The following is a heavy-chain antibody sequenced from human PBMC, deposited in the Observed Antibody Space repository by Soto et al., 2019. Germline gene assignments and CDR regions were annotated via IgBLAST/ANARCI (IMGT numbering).Heavy chain of an antibody. D-gene: IGHD3-22*01. V-gene: IGHV3-53*01. CDR3: ARDGGGGYYDSSGYMAV. J-gene: IGHJ4*02. CDR2: IYSDGKT. CDR1: GITVSTNY. Sequence: GGSLRLSCAASGITVSTNYMSWVRQAPGKGLEWISVIYSDGKTFYADSVKGRFTISRDNSQNTVSLQMNSLRADDTAVYYCARDGGGGYYDSSGYMAVWGQGTLVTVS.